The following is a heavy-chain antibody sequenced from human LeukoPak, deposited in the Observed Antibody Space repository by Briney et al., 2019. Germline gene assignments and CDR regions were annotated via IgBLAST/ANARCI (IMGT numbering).Heavy chain of an antibody. Sequence: GGSLRLACVASGLSFSTYGMHWVRQFPGKGLEWVALISHDGSDDYYGDSVKGRFTISRDNSQNTLYLQMNSLGPEDTALYYCVAPSTVPSNWETLEYWGHGTLVTVSS. CDR3: VAPSTVPSNWETLEY. J-gene: IGHJ4*01. V-gene: IGHV3-30*03. D-gene: IGHD7-27*01. CDR1: GLSFSTYG. CDR2: ISHDGSDD.